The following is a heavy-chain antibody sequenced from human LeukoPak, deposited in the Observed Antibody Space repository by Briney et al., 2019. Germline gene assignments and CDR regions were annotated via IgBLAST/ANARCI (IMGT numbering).Heavy chain of an antibody. CDR2: ISGSDGST. V-gene: IGHV3-23*01. Sequence: GGSLRLSCAASGFTFSSYAMSWVRQAPGKGLEWVSGISGSDGSTNYADSVKGRFTISRENSKNTLYLQMNSLRAEDTAVYYCAKGSAKKYDDYWGQGTLVTVSS. CDR1: GFTFSSYA. D-gene: IGHD3-10*01. J-gene: IGHJ4*02. CDR3: AKGSAKKYDDY.